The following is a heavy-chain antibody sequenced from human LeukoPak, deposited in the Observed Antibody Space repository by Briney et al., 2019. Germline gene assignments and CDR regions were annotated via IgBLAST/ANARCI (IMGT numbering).Heavy chain of an antibody. J-gene: IGHJ5*02. D-gene: IGHD3-22*01. Sequence: GESLKISCKGSGYSFTSYWIGWVRQMPGKGLEWMGIIYPGDSDTRYSPSFQGQVTISADKSISTAYLQWSSLKASDTAMYYCARRQYYYDSSGYRPGWFAPWGQGTLVTVSS. V-gene: IGHV5-51*01. CDR1: GYSFTSYW. CDR3: ARRQYYYDSSGYRPGWFAP. CDR2: IYPGDSDT.